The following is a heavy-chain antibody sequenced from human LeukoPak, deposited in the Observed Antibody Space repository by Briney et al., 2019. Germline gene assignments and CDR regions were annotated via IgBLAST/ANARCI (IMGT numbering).Heavy chain of an antibody. CDR1: GGSFSGYY. J-gene: IGHJ6*03. CDR3: ARGVAVAVHYYYYMDV. V-gene: IGHV4-34*01. CDR2: INHSGST. Sequence: SETLSLTCAVYGGSFSGYYWGWIRQPPGKGLEWIGEINHSGSTNYNPSLKSRVTISVDTSKNQFSLKLSSVTAADTAVYYCARGVAVAVHYYYYMDVWGKGTTVTVSS. D-gene: IGHD6-19*01.